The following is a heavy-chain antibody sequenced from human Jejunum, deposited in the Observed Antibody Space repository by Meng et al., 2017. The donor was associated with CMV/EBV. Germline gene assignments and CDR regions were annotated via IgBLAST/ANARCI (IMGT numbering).Heavy chain of an antibody. J-gene: IGHJ5*02. Sequence: SCKASGYTFTGYYMHWVRQAPGQGLEWMGWINPNSGGTNYAQKFQGRVTMTRDTSISTAYMELSRLRSDDTAVYYCARVYSNYGWFDPWGQGTLVTVSS. CDR3: ARVYSNYGWFDP. CDR1: GYTFTGYY. V-gene: IGHV1-2*02. CDR2: INPNSGGT. D-gene: IGHD4-11*01.